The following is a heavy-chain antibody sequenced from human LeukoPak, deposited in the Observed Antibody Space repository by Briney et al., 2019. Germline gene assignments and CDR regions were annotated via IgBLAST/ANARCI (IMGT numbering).Heavy chain of an antibody. V-gene: IGHV3-53*01. D-gene: IGHD3-10*01. CDR1: GGSFSGYY. CDR3: VRVEKEFGPRGGYFDY. Sequence: ETLSLTCAVYGGSFSGYYWSWVRQAPGKGLEWVSLIYSGGTTYYADSVKGRFTISRDNSKNTLYLQMNSLRAEDTAVYFCVRVEKEFGPRGGYFDYWGQGTLVTVSS. CDR2: IYSGGTT. J-gene: IGHJ4*02.